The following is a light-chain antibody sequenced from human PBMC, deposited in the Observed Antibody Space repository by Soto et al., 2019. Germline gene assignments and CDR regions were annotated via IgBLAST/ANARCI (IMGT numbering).Light chain of an antibody. CDR1: SGSISTTSY. CDR3: ALYMGCGISI. CDR2: STR. V-gene: IGLV8-61*02. J-gene: IGLJ2*01. Sequence: QTVVAQEPSFSVSPGGTVRLTSGLSSGSISTTSYSSWYQQTPGQAPRTLIYSTRIRSSAVPDCFSDSILGNKAALTITGAQVDNDCDYHCALYMGCGISIFGGGTKLTVL.